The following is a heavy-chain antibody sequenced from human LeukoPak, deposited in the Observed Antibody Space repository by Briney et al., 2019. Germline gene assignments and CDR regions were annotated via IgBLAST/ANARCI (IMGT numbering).Heavy chain of an antibody. CDR2: ISGSGGST. V-gene: IGHV3-23*01. D-gene: IGHD2-21*02. CDR3: AKDPRAYCGGDCYSEGNYFDY. J-gene: IGHJ4*02. Sequence: GGSLRLSCAASGFTFSSYAMSWVPQAPGKGLEWVSAISGSGGSTYYADSVKGRFTISRDNSKDTLYLQMNSLRAEDTAVYYCAKDPRAYCGGDCYSEGNYFDYWGQGTLVTVSS. CDR1: GFTFSSYA.